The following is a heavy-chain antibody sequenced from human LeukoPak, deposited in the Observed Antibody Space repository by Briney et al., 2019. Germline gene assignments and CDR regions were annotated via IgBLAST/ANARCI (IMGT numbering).Heavy chain of an antibody. CDR1: GFTFYDYA. D-gene: IGHD4-17*01. CDR3: AKDTGDYGDSCVFDY. J-gene: IGHJ4*02. CDR2: ISWNSGSI. V-gene: IGHV3-9*03. Sequence: PGRSLRLSCAASGFTFYDYAMHWVRQAPGKGLEWVSGISWNSGSIGYADSVKGRFTISRDNAKNSLYLQMNRLRAEDMALYYCAKDTGDYGDSCVFDYWGQGTLVTVSS.